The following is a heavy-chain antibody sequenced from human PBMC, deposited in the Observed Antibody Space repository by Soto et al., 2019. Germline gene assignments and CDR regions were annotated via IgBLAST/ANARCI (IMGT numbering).Heavy chain of an antibody. CDR1: GYTFTSYC. CDR2: ISAYNGNT. V-gene: IGHV1-18*01. J-gene: IGHJ4*02. D-gene: IGHD4-17*01. CDR3: ARETSADYGGYILPDY. Sequence: ASAKVSCKASGYTFTSYCISWVRQAPGQGLEWMGWISAYNGNTNYAQKLQGRVTMTTDTSTSTAYMELRSLRSDDTAVYYCARETSADYGGYILPDYWGQGTLVTVSS.